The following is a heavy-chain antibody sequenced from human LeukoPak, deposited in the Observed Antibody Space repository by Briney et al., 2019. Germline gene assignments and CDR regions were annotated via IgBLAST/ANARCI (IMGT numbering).Heavy chain of an antibody. CDR3: AKTRHVLRFLEWLDY. Sequence: GGSLRLSCAASAFTFRNYAMHWLRQAPGKGLEWVAVIASDGNDKHLADSVKGRFTISRGNSRNTLYLQMNSLRTEDTAVYYCAKTRHVLRFLEWLDYWGQGTLVTVSS. D-gene: IGHD3-3*01. V-gene: IGHV3-30*18. CDR2: IASDGNDK. J-gene: IGHJ4*02. CDR1: AFTFRNYA.